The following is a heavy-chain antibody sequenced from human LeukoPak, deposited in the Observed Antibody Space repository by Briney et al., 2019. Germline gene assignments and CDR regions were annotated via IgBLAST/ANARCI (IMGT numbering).Heavy chain of an antibody. CDR2: ISVYNGNT. Sequence: ASVKVSCKASGYTFTGYYMHWVRQAPGQGLEWMGWISVYNGNTNYAQKFQGRVTMTTDTSTSTAYMELRSLRSDDTAVYYCARSVFYDYGDYGAFDIWGQGTMVTVSS. D-gene: IGHD4-17*01. CDR3: ARSVFYDYGDYGAFDI. V-gene: IGHV1-18*04. J-gene: IGHJ3*02. CDR1: GYTFTGYY.